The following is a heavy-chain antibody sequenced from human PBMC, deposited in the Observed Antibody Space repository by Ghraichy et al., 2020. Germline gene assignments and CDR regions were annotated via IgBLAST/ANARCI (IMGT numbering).Heavy chain of an antibody. V-gene: IGHV4-31*03. CDR2: IYDSGTT. CDR3: ARVVSSWAPNSWFDP. CDR1: GGSINSGDHY. D-gene: IGHD6-13*01. J-gene: IGHJ5*02. Sequence: SLNISCTVSGGSINSGDHYWAWIRQHPERGLEWIGHIYDSGTTDYNPYLKSRIAISMDTSENRFSLRLNAVTAADTAVYYCARVVSSWAPNSWFDPWGQGTLVTVSS.